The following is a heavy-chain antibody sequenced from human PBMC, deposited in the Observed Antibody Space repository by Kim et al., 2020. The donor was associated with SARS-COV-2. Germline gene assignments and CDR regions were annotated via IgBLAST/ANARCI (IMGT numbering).Heavy chain of an antibody. Sequence: SETLSLTCAVYGGSFSGYYWSWIRQPPGKGLEWIGEINHSGSTNYNPSLKSRVTISVDTSKNQFSLKLSSVTAADTAVYYCARGGGTGYSSGWPAPPVYYYYGMDVWGQGTTVTVSS. CDR3: ARGGGTGYSSGWPAPPVYYYYGMDV. J-gene: IGHJ6*02. CDR2: INHSGST. V-gene: IGHV4-34*01. D-gene: IGHD6-19*01. CDR1: GGSFSGYY.